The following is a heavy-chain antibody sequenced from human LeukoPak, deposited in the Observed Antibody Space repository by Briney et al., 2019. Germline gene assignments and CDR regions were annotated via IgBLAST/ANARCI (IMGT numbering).Heavy chain of an antibody. CDR3: ASHDFWSGWYFDY. J-gene: IGHJ4*02. D-gene: IGHD3-3*01. CDR2: IYYGGNS. V-gene: IGHV4-39*01. CDR1: GGSISSSSYF. Sequence: PSETLSLTCTVSGGSISSSSYFWGWVRQPPGKGLEWIGSIYYGGNSYYNPSLKSRVTIPVDTSENQFSLKLSSVAAADTAVHYCASHDFWSGWYFDYWGQGTLVTVSS.